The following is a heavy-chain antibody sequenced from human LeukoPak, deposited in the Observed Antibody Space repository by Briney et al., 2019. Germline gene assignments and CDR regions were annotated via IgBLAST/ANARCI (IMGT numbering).Heavy chain of an antibody. D-gene: IGHD6-13*01. Sequence: SETLSLTCTVSGGSISSYYWSWIRQPPGKGLEWIGYIYYGGSTNYNPSLKSRVTISVDTSKNQFSLKLGSVTAADTAVYYCARSMGQQLVLDYYYYYMDVWGKGTTVTVSS. CDR2: IYYGGST. CDR1: GGSISSYY. CDR3: ARSMGQQLVLDYYYYYMDV. V-gene: IGHV4-59*01. J-gene: IGHJ6*03.